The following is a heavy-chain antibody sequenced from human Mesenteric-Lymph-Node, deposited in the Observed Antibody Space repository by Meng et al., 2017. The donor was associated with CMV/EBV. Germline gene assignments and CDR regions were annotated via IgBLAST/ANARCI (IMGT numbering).Heavy chain of an antibody. CDR1: GFTFSSYS. J-gene: IGHJ4*02. V-gene: IGHV3-21*01. D-gene: IGHD2-2*01. Sequence: GESLKISCAASGFTFSSYSMNWVRQAPGKGLEWVSSISSSSSYIYYADSVKGRFTISRDNAKNSLYLQMNSLRAEDTAVYYCASEGVVVPAARYYFDYWGQGTLVTVSS. CDR2: ISSSSSYI. CDR3: ASEGVVVPAARYYFDY.